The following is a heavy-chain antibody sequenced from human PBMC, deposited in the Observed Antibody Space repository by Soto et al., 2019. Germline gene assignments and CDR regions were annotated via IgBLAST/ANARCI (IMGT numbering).Heavy chain of an antibody. Sequence: ASVKVSCKASGGTFSSYTISWVRQAPGQGLEWMGRIIPILGIANYAQKFQGRVTITADKSTGTAYMELSSLRSEDTAVYYCARDRKVRGVIRCLQEFDPWGQRTPVPV. CDR2: IIPILGIA. D-gene: IGHD3-10*01. V-gene: IGHV1-69*04. CDR3: ARDRKVRGVIRCLQEFDP. CDR1: GGTFSSYT. J-gene: IGHJ5*02.